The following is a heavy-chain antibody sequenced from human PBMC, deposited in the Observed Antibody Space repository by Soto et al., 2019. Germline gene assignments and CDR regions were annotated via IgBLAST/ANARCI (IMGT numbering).Heavy chain of an antibody. Sequence: GGSLRLSCAASVFTLSSYAMSWVRQTPGKGLEWFSAISGSGGSTYYADSVKGRFTISRDNSKNTLYLQMNSLRAEDTAVYYCAKPSHYDFWSGYYYYYYMDVWGKGTTVTVSS. V-gene: IGHV3-23*01. J-gene: IGHJ6*03. D-gene: IGHD3-3*01. CDR3: AKPSHYDFWSGYYYYYYMDV. CDR1: VFTLSSYA. CDR2: ISGSGGST.